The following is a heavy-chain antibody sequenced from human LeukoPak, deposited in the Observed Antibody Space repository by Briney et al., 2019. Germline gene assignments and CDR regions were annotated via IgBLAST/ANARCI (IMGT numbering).Heavy chain of an antibody. CDR1: AFAFSYYT. D-gene: IGHD3-16*01. V-gene: IGHV3-7*01. Sequence: PGGSLRLSCAASAFAFSYYTMTWVRQAPGKGLEWVANIKHNGDELNYVDSVEDRFTISRDNAKNSLYLHMTSLRAEDTAVYSCARKLRTFDPWGEGTLVTVSS. CDR3: ARKLRTFDP. CDR2: IKHNGDEL. J-gene: IGHJ5*02.